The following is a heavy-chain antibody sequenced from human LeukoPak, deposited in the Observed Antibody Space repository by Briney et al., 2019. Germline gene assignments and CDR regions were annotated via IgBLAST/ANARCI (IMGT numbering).Heavy chain of an antibody. J-gene: IGHJ3*02. CDR3: AKALRVTIFGVPIGAFDI. D-gene: IGHD3-3*01. V-gene: IGHV3-48*01. CDR2: ISSSSSTI. CDR1: GFTVSTNY. Sequence: GGSLRLSCAVSGFTVSTNYMSWVRQAPGKGLEWVSYISSSSSTIYYADSVKGRFTISRDNSKNTLYLQMNSLRAEDTAVYYCAKALRVTIFGVPIGAFDIWGQGTMVTVSS.